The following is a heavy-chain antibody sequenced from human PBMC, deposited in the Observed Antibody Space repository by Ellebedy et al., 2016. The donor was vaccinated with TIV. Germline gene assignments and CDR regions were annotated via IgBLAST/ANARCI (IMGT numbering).Heavy chain of an antibody. J-gene: IGHJ6*02. V-gene: IGHV3-21*01. CDR2: ISSIITYM. CDR1: GFTFRCYS. Sequence: GESLKISCAASGFTFRCYSMTWVRQAPGRGLESVSSISSIITYMYYAYSVKGRLTVSRDNAKNSLYLQMSSLRAEDTAGYYCEREMGNCSGGSGYARLYYYFGMDVWGQGTTVTVSS. CDR3: EREMGNCSGGSGYARLYYYFGMDV. D-gene: IGHD2-15*01.